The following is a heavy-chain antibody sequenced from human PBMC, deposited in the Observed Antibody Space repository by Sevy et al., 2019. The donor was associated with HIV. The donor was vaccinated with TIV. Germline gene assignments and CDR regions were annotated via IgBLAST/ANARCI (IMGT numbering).Heavy chain of an antibody. D-gene: IGHD1-26*01. Sequence: GGSLRLSCAAFGFTFSNYGMTWVRQAPGKGLEWVSSVSGSGGKRYNADSVKGRFTISRDNSKNTLYLQMNSLRAEDTAVYYCARRGNYYRDAFDFWGQGTVVTVS. CDR1: GFTFSNYG. J-gene: IGHJ3*01. CDR3: ARRGNYYRDAFDF. CDR2: VSGSGGKR. V-gene: IGHV3-23*01.